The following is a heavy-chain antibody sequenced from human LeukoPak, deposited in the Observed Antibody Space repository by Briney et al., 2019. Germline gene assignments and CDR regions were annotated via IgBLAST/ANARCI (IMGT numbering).Heavy chain of an antibody. CDR1: GGSISSYH. CDR2: IHYSGST. J-gene: IGHJ4*02. V-gene: IGHV4-59*12. D-gene: IGHD3-3*01. Sequence: PSETLSLTCTVSGGSISSYHWSWIRQAPGKGLEWIGYIHYSGSTNYNPSLKSRVTISVDTSKNQFSLKLSSVTAADTAEYYCARGEYYDFWSGSLPDYWGQGTLVTVSS. CDR3: ARGEYYDFWSGSLPDY.